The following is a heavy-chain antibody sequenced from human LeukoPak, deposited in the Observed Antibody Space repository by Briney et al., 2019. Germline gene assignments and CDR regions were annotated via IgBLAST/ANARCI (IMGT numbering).Heavy chain of an antibody. CDR2: IYYSGST. V-gene: IGHV4-59*01. J-gene: IGHJ4*02. CDR3: ARDYMRAGVDY. CDR1: GGSISTYY. Sequence: PSETLSLTCTVSGGSISTYYWSWVRHPPGKGLEWIGYIYYSGSTNYNPSLKSRVTISVDTSKNQFSLKLSSVTAADTAVYYCARDYMRAGVDYWGQGTLVTVSS.